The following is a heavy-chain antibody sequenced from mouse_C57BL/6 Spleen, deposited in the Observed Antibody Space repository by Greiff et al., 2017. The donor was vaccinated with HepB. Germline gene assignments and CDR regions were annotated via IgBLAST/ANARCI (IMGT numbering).Heavy chain of an antibody. V-gene: IGHV5-9*01. D-gene: IGHD2-1*01. CDR1: GFTFSSYT. J-gene: IGHJ1*03. CDR2: ISGGGGNT. Sequence: VQLKESGGGLVKPGGSLKLSCAASGFTFSSYTMSWVRQTPEKRLEWVATISGGGGNTYYPDSVKGRFTISRDNAKNTLYLQMSSLRSEDTALYYCARHGKGYFDVWGTGTTVTVSS. CDR3: ARHGKGYFDV.